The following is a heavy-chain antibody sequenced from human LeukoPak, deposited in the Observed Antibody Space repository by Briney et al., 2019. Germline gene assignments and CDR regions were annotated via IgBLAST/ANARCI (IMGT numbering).Heavy chain of an antibody. V-gene: IGHV1-69*04. CDR3: ARAQGSAAAGGNFDY. CDR2: IIPILGIA. CDR1: GGTFSSYA. J-gene: IGHJ4*02. D-gene: IGHD6-13*01. Sequence: ASVKVSCKASGGTFSSYAISWVRQAPGQGLEWMGRIIPILGIANYAQKFQGRVTITADKSTSTAYMELSSLRSEDTAVYYCARAQGSAAAGGNFDYWGQGTLVTVSS.